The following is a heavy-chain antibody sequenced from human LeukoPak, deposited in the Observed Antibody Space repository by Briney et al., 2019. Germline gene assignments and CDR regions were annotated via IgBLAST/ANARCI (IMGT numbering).Heavy chain of an antibody. Sequence: PGGSLRLSCAASGFTFRTYAMHWVRQAPGKGLEWVAFIWPDGSKKFYADSVKGRFTISRDNSNHTLYLQMNSLRPEDTALYFCAKISSSAEPNFDCWGQGILLTVSS. J-gene: IGHJ4*02. D-gene: IGHD1-14*01. CDR3: AKISSSAEPNFDC. CDR2: IWPDGSKK. CDR1: GFTFRTYA. V-gene: IGHV3-30*02.